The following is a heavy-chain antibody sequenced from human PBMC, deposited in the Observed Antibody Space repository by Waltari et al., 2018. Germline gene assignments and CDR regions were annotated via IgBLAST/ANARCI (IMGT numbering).Heavy chain of an antibody. D-gene: IGHD2-15*01. V-gene: IGHV4-4*01. CDR3: ARVQCSEDSCYGGAWFDP. CDR1: GCFFSRLTW. CDR2: IYHSGNT. J-gene: IGHJ5*02. Sequence: QVQLLESGPGLVTPSGTLSLTCAVSGCFFSRLTWWSLVRQPPGKVTVGSGAIYHSGNTNYSPSLKSRVTVLVDKSKNQFALKLSSVTAADTAVYWCARVQCSEDSCYGGAWFDPWGQGTLVTVSS.